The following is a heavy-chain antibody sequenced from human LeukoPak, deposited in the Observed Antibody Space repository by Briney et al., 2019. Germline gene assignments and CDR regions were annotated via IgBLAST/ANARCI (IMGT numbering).Heavy chain of an antibody. V-gene: IGHV1-69*01. CDR3: ARVPGRWLQYYFDY. CDR1: GGTFSSYA. Sequence: GSSVTVSCTASGGTFSSYAISWVRQAPGQGLEWMGGILPIFGTANYAQKFQGRVTITADESTSTAYMELSSLRSEDTAVYYCARVPGRWLQYYFDYWGQGTLVTVSS. J-gene: IGHJ4*02. CDR2: ILPIFGTA. D-gene: IGHD5-24*01.